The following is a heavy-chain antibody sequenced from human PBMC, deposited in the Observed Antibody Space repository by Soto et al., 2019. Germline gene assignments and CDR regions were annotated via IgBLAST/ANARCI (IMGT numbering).Heavy chain of an antibody. CDR1: GGSISNKY. CDR3: ARATVQRHFDS. D-gene: IGHD4-4*01. Sequence: SETLSLTCIVSGGSISNKYWTWIRQPPGKGLEWIGSIYYTGGTTYHPSLTSRVAISLDTSMQRFSLRLNSVTAADAAVYFCARATVQRHFDSWGQGTLVTVSS. J-gene: IGHJ4*02. V-gene: IGHV4-59*01. CDR2: IYYTGGT.